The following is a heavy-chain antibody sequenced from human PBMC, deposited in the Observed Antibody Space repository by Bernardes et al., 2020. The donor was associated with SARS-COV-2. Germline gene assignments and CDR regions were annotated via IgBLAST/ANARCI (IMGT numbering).Heavy chain of an antibody. CDR3: ARLYNAGWFFYYFDP. J-gene: IGHJ2*01. D-gene: IGHD6-19*01. CDR2: ISYNGNT. Sequence: SETLSLTCTVSGGSVNSDTYYWVWIPQPTGKGFEWIVHISYNGNTKYNPSLMSRVTISRDMYNYRFSLRLSYLTAADTSVYYCARLYNAGWFFYYFDPWGPGTRVTVSS. V-gene: IGHV4-61*01. CDR1: GGSVNSDTYY.